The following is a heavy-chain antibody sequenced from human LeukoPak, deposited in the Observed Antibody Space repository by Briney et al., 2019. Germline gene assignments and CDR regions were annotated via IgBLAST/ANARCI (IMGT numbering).Heavy chain of an antibody. CDR1: GFTYSSCA. CDR2: ISGSGGTT. D-gene: IGHD3-10*01. Sequence: PGGSLRLSCAASGFTYSSCAVNWVRQAPGKGLEWVTVISGSGGTTIYADCVKGRFTISRDTSKNRVYLKMNSLRADDTAVYFCATRSGGSGSFYYGLDVWGQGTRVTVS. V-gene: IGHV3-23*01. CDR3: ATRSGGSGSFYYGLDV. J-gene: IGHJ6*02.